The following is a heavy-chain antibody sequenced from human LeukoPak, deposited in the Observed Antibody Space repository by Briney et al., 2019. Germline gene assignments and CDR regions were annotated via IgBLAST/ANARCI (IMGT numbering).Heavy chain of an antibody. CDR3: AKETVTQEKFDY. CDR2: ISSSSSYI. V-gene: IGHV3-21*01. J-gene: IGHJ4*02. D-gene: IGHD4-17*01. CDR1: GFTFSSYS. Sequence: GGSLRLSCAASGFTFSSYSMNWVRQAPGKGLEWVSSISSSSSYIYYADSVKGRFTISRDNAKNSLYLQMNSLRAEDTAVYYCAKETVTQEKFDYWGQGTLVTVSS.